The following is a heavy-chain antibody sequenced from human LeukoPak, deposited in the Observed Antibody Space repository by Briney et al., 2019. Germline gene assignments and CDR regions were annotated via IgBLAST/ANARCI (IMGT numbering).Heavy chain of an antibody. CDR1: GFTFSSYS. CDR3: ARDLTSVPTR. Sequence: GGSLRLSCAASGFTFSSYSMNWVRQAPGKGLEWVSYISSSGNTKHYVDSVKGRFTISRDNAKNSVYLQMSSLRNEDTAVYYCARDLTSVPTRWGQGTLVTVSS. D-gene: IGHD4-17*01. V-gene: IGHV3-48*02. J-gene: IGHJ4*02. CDR2: ISSSGNTK.